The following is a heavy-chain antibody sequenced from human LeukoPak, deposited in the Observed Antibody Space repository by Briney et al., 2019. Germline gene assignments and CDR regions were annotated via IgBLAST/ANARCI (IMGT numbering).Heavy chain of an antibody. J-gene: IGHJ4*02. CDR2: IYSGGST. V-gene: IGHV3-53*04. CDR3: ARGGGGYYFHYFDY. Sequence: GVSLRLSCAASGFTVSSNYMSWVRQAPGKGLEWVSVIYSGGSTYYADSVKGRFTISRHNSKNTLYLQMNSLRAEDTAVYYCARGGGGYYFHYFDYWGQGTLVTVSS. D-gene: IGHD3-22*01. CDR1: GFTVSSNY.